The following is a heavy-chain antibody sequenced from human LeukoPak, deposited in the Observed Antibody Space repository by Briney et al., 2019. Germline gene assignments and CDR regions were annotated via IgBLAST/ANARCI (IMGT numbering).Heavy chain of an antibody. J-gene: IGHJ4*02. D-gene: IGHD3-9*01. Sequence: ASVKVSCKASGYTFTSYGISWVRQAPGQGLEWMGWISAYNGNTNYAQKLQGRVTMTTDTSTSTAYMELRSLRPDDTAVYYCARALYDILTGYYISGPFDYWGQGTLVTVSS. V-gene: IGHV1-18*01. CDR1: GYTFTSYG. CDR3: ARALYDILTGYYISGPFDY. CDR2: ISAYNGNT.